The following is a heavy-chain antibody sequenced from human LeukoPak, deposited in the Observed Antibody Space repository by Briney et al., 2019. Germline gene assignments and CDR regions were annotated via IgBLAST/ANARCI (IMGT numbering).Heavy chain of an antibody. CDR3: ARGRQDVTMIVVVMTAVSYYLDV. V-gene: IGHV4-34*01. Sequence: PSETLSLTCAVYGGSFSGYYWTWIRQTQGPGLEWIGERNPSGSTNYNPSLKSRVTISVDTSKNQFSLKLSSVTAADTAVYYCARGRQDVTMIVVVMTAVSYYLDVWGKGTTVTVS. J-gene: IGHJ6*03. D-gene: IGHD3-22*01. CDR2: RNPSGST. CDR1: GGSFSGYY.